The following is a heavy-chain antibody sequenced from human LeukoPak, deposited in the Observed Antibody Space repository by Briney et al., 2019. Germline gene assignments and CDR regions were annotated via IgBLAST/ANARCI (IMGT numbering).Heavy chain of an antibody. Sequence: PGGSLRLSCATSGFTFSNAWMHWVRQAPGKGLVWVSRINGDGSSTSYADSVKGRFTISRDNAKNTLYLQMNSLRAEDTAVYYCARDYGRSRDYGMDVWGQGTTVTVSS. V-gene: IGHV3-74*01. CDR3: ARDYGRSRDYGMDV. CDR2: INGDGSST. J-gene: IGHJ6*02. CDR1: GFTFSNAW. D-gene: IGHD3-10*01.